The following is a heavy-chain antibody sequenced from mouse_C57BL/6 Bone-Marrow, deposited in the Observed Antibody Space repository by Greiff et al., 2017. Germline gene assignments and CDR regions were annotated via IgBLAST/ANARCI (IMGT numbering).Heavy chain of an antibody. CDR1: GYTFTSYW. D-gene: IGHD1-1*01. Sequence: QVHVKQPGAELVKPGASVKLSCKASGYTFTSYWMHWVKQRPGQGLEWIGMIHPNSGSTNYNEKFKSKATLTVDKSSRTASMQLISLKAEDSAVYYCALCEYGSSYVGYAMDYWGQGTSVTVSS. V-gene: IGHV1-64*01. CDR3: ALCEYGSSYVGYAMDY. J-gene: IGHJ4*01. CDR2: IHPNSGST.